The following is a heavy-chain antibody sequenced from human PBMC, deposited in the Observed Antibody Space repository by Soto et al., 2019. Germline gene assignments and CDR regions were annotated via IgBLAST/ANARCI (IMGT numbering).Heavy chain of an antibody. J-gene: IGHJ5*02. Sequence: SETLSLTCTVSGASISSHYWSWIRQSPGKGLEWIGYIHNSGGTNYNPSLKSRLTIAVDTSKNQFSLNLYSVTAADTAVYYCARRNRITIFGVVTNENWFDPWGQGTLVTVSS. D-gene: IGHD3-3*01. CDR2: IHNSGGT. CDR3: ARRNRITIFGVVTNENWFDP. V-gene: IGHV4-59*11. CDR1: GASISSHY.